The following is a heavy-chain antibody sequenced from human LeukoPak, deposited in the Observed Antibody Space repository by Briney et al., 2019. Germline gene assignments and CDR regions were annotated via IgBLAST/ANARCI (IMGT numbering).Heavy chain of an antibody. V-gene: IGHV4-39*07. CDR1: GGSISSSSYY. D-gene: IGHD3-16*01. J-gene: IGHJ5*02. Sequence: SETLSLTCTVSGGSISSSSYYWGWIRQPPGKGLEWIGSIYYSGSTYYNPSLKSRVTISVDTSKNQFSLKLSSVTAADTAVYYRARENWANGFDPWGQGTLVTVSS. CDR3: ARENWANGFDP. CDR2: IYYSGST.